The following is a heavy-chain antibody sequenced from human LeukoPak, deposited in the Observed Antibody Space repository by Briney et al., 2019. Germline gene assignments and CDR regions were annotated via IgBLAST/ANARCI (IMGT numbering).Heavy chain of an antibody. Sequence: SETLSLTCAIYGGSFSGYYWGWIRQPPGKGLEWIGSIYYSGSTYYNPSLKSRVTISVDTSKDQFSLKLSSVTAADTAVYYCARLIYSSDWGYYFDYWGQGTLVTVSS. V-gene: IGHV4-39*01. J-gene: IGHJ4*02. CDR1: GGSFSGYY. CDR2: IYYSGST. CDR3: ARLIYSSDWGYYFDY. D-gene: IGHD6-19*01.